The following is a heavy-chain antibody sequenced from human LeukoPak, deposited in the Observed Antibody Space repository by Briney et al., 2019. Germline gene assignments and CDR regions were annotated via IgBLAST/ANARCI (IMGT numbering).Heavy chain of an antibody. Sequence: GESLRISCKGSGYTFSSYWIGWVRQMPGKGLEWMGIIYPGDSDTRYSPSLQGQVTISVDTSIGTAYLQWSSLKASDTAIYYGARQNDFRLDYWGQGTLVTVSS. V-gene: IGHV5-51*01. CDR3: ARQNDFRLDY. D-gene: IGHD3-3*01. CDR1: GYTFSSYW. J-gene: IGHJ4*02. CDR2: IYPGDSDT.